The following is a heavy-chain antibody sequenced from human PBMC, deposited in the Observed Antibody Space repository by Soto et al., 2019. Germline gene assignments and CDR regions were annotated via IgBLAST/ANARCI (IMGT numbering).Heavy chain of an antibody. J-gene: IGHJ6*02. D-gene: IGHD6-6*01. CDR1: GFTFSSYG. Sequence: GGSLRLSCAASGFTFSSYGMHWVRQAPGKGLEWVAVIWYDGSNKYYADSVKGRFTISRDNSKNTLYLQMNSLRAEDTAVYYCARALRASSSSYYYGMDVWGQGTTVTVSS. CDR2: IWYDGSNK. V-gene: IGHV3-33*01. CDR3: ARALRASSSSYYYGMDV.